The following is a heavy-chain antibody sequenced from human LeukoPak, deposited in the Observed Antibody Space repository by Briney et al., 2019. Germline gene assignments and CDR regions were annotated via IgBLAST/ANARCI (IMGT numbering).Heavy chain of an antibody. V-gene: IGHV3-23*01. Sequence: GGSLRLPCAASGFTFSSYAMSWVRQAPGKGLEWVSAISGSGGSTYYADSVKGRFTISRDNSKNTLYLQMNSLRAEDTAVYYCAKAVRGGLGNYYGMDVWGQGTTVTVSS. D-gene: IGHD3-10*01. CDR3: AKAVRGGLGNYYGMDV. CDR1: GFTFSSYA. CDR2: ISGSGGST. J-gene: IGHJ6*02.